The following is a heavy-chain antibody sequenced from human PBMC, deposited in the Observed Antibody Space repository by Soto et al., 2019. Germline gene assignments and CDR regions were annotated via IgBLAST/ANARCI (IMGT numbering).Heavy chain of an antibody. J-gene: IGHJ4*02. CDR1: GFTFDDYA. V-gene: IGHV3-9*01. Sequence: PGGSLRLSCAASGFTFDDYAMHWVRQAPGKGLEWVSGISWNSGKTGYADSVKGRFTISRDNAKNSLYLQMNSLRTEDTALYYCAKGSDYDFSGYFIFDYWGQGTLVTVS. D-gene: IGHD3-22*01. CDR3: AKGSDYDFSGYFIFDY. CDR2: ISWNSGKT.